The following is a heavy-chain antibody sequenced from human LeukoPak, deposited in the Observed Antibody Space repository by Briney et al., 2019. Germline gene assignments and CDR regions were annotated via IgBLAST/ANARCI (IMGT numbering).Heavy chain of an antibody. V-gene: IGHV3-23*01. CDR2: ISSGDRT. J-gene: IGHJ4*02. Sequence: GGSLRLSCAASGFTFSSYAMNWVRQAPGKGLEWVAGISSGDRTFHAESVKGRFTISRDRSKDTLYLQMNSLRAEDTAVYYCAKDATASPYFHWFDNWGQGTQVIVSS. CDR1: GFTFSSYA. D-gene: IGHD3-9*01. CDR3: AKDATASPYFHWFDN.